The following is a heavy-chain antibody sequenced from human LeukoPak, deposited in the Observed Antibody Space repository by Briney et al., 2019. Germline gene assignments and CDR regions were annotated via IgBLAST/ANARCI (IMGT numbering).Heavy chain of an antibody. Sequence: SETLSLTCTVSGGSISSGGYYWSWIRQHPGKGLEWIGYIYYSGSTYYNPSLKSRVTISVDTSKNQFSLKLSSVTAADTAVYYCARALLYCSGGSCYVGNWFDPWGQGTLVTVSS. CDR2: IYYSGST. CDR3: ARALLYCSGGSCYVGNWFDP. CDR1: GGSISSGGYY. D-gene: IGHD2-15*01. J-gene: IGHJ5*02. V-gene: IGHV4-31*03.